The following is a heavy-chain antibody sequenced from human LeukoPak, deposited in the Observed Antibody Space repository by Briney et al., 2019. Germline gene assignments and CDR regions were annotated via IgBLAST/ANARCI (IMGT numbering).Heavy chain of an antibody. J-gene: IGHJ4*02. Sequence: PGGSLRLSCGAFGFTFSNSWMSWVRQAPGKGLEWVANIKRDGSETYYVDSVKGRFTISRDNAKNSLYLQMDSLRAEDTAVYYCARDGPLDYFDYWGQGTLVTVSS. V-gene: IGHV3-7*01. CDR3: ARDGPLDYFDY. D-gene: IGHD3/OR15-3a*01. CDR1: GFTFSNSW. CDR2: IKRDGSET.